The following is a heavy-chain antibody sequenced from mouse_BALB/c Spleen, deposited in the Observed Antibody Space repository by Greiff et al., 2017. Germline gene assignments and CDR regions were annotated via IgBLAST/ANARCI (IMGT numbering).Heavy chain of an antibody. CDR1: GYTFTSYW. D-gene: IGHD2-4*01. J-gene: IGHJ4*01. CDR2: IYPGDGDT. V-gene: IGHV1-87*01. CDR3: ARGGLRP. Sequence: QVHVKQSGAELARPGASVKLSCKASGYTFTSYWMQWVKQRPGQGLEWIGAIYPGDGDTRYTQKFKGKATLTADKSSSTAYMQLSSLASEDSAVYYCARGGLRPWGQGTSVTVSS.